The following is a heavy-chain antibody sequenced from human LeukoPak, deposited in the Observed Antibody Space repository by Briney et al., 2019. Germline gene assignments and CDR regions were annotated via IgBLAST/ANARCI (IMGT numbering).Heavy chain of an antibody. CDR2: INHSGST. CDR3: ARGGDCADYYGMDV. CDR1: AWSFSGYY. V-gene: IGHV4-34*01. D-gene: IGHD3-10*01. J-gene: IGHJ6*02. Sequence: PSETLSPTCALYAWSFSGYYWSWIRHPPGKGLEGIGEINHSGSTNYNPSLKRRVTLSVDTSKKQFSLEMSSLTAGDPAVYYWARGGDCADYYGMDVWGQGTRVTVSS.